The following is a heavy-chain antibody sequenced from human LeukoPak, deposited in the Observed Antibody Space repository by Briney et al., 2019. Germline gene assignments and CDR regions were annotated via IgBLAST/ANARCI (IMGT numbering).Heavy chain of an antibody. D-gene: IGHD3-3*01. V-gene: IGHV1-24*01. J-gene: IGHJ5*02. Sequence: ASVKVSCKVSGYTLTELSMHWVRQAPGKGLEWMGGFDPEDGETIYAQKFQGRVTMAEDTSTDTAYMELSSLRSEDTAVYYCARDPTPVLRFLESNWFDPWGQGTLVTVSS. CDR3: ARDPTPVLRFLESNWFDP. CDR2: FDPEDGET. CDR1: GYTLTELS.